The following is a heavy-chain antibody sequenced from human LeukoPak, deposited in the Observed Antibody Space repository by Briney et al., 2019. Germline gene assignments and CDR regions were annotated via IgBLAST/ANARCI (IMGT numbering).Heavy chain of an antibody. D-gene: IGHD6-19*01. J-gene: IGHJ4*02. CDR3: ARERGEEYSSGWYKTNFFDT. V-gene: IGHV4-39*07. CDR2: GDYSGGT. CDR1: GGSISSYY. Sequence: SETLSLTCTVSGGSISSYYWAWIRQPPGKGLEWIASGDYSGGTYYNPSLESRVAISADMSKNQISLKLSSVTAADTALYYCARERGEEYSSGWYKTNFFDTWGQGTRVTVSS.